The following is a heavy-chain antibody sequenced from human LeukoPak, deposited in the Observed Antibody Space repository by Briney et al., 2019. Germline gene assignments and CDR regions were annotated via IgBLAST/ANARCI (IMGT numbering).Heavy chain of an antibody. D-gene: IGHD6-13*01. Sequence: GGSLRLSCAASAFTLSSYSINWVRQAPGKGLEWVSYISSSGSTIYYADSVKGRFTISRDNAKNSLYLQMNSLRAEDTAVYYCARVIAAAGYFDYWGQGTLVTVSS. CDR1: AFTLSSYS. V-gene: IGHV3-48*04. J-gene: IGHJ4*02. CDR2: ISSSGSTI. CDR3: ARVIAAAGYFDY.